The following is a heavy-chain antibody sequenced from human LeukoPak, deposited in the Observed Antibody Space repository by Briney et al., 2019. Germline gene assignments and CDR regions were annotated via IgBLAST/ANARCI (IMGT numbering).Heavy chain of an antibody. V-gene: IGHV4-4*07. D-gene: IGHD6-19*01. CDR3: ARDHSTPGYSSGWYGRYYYYGMDV. CDR2: IYTGGST. CDR1: GGSISSYY. J-gene: IGHJ6*02. Sequence: SETLSLTCTVSGGSISSYYWSWIRQPAGKGLEWIGRIYTGGSTNYNPSLKSRVTMSVDTSKNQFSLKLSSVTAADTAVYYCARDHSTPGYSSGWYGRYYYYGMDVWGQGTTVTVSS.